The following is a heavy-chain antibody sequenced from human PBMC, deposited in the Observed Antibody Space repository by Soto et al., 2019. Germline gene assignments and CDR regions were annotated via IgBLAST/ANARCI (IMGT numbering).Heavy chain of an antibody. D-gene: IGHD2-15*01. CDR1: GGSFSGSY. V-gene: IGHV4-34*01. Sequence: QVQLQQWGAGLLKPSETLSLTCAVYGGSFSGSYWNWIRQPPGKGLEWIGEINHSGSTNYNPSLKSRITISVDTSKNQFSLKLTSVTAADTAVYYCHRWDSWGQGTLVTVSS. CDR3: HRWDS. CDR2: INHSGST. J-gene: IGHJ4*02.